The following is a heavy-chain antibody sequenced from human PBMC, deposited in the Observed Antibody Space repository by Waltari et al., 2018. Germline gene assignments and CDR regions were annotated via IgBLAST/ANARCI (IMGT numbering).Heavy chain of an antibody. V-gene: IGHV4-59*01. D-gene: IGHD5-18*01. CDR3: ARDGRGYNYGYGLDY. J-gene: IGHJ4*02. CDR1: GVSISDNY. CDR2: IYFTGTT. Sequence: QVQLQESGPGLVKPSETLSLSCSVSGVSISDNYWTWIRQPPGKGLEWIGYIYFTGTTNYNPSLKSRVTISLDTPKNQFSLNLRSVTAADTAVYYCARDGRGYNYGYGLDYWGQGTLVTVSS.